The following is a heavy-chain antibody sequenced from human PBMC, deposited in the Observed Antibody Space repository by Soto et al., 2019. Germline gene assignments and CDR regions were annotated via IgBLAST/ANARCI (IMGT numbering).Heavy chain of an antibody. CDR1: GFTFSSYG. J-gene: IGHJ6*02. V-gene: IGHV3-30*18. D-gene: IGHD3-3*01. CDR3: AKEVWSGPMDV. CDR2: ISYDGSNK. Sequence: QVQLVESGGGVVQPGRSLRLSCAASGFTFSSYGMHWVRQAPGKGLEWVAAISYDGSNKYYADSVKVRFTISRDNSMNALYVQMNSLRAEDTAVYYCAKEVWSGPMDVWGQGTTVTVSS.